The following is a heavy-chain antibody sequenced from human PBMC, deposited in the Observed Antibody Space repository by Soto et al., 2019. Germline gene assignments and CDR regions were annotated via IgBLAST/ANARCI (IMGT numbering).Heavy chain of an antibody. CDR1: GFTFTRYS. CDR2: ISARTNYI. V-gene: IGHV3-21*01. J-gene: IGHJ4*02. CDR3: ARESEDITENFES. Sequence: GRCLRLSCAPSGFTFTRYSMNWVRPAPGKGLGWVSSISARTNYIYYGDSMKGRFTLSRDNAKKSLYQEVTRLRAEGTVVSYCARESEDITENFESWGQGTMVTVSS.